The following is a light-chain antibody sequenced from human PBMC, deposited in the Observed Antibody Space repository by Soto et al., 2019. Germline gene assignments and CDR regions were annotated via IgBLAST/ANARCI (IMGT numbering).Light chain of an antibody. CDR2: GAS. V-gene: IGKV3D-15*01. CDR3: QQYDSWPLT. CDR1: QSVDSN. Sequence: EIVLTQSPGTLSVSTGEGATLSCRASQSVDSNLAWYQQKPGQAPRLLIYGASTRATGIPDRFRGSGSGTEFTLTISSLQSEDFAVYYCQQYDSWPLTFGGGTKVEIK. J-gene: IGKJ4*01.